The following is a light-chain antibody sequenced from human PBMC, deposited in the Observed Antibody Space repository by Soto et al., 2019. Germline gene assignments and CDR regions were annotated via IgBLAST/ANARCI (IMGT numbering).Light chain of an antibody. J-gene: IGLJ2*01. CDR1: SSDVGSYNL. CDR2: EGG. CDR3: CSYAGYSTSAV. Sequence: QSALTQPASVSGSPGQSITISCTGTSSDVGSYNLVSWYQQHPGKAPKVIIYEGGKRPSGVSNRFSGSKSDITASLTISGLQAEDEADYYCCSYAGYSTSAVFGGGTKLTVL. V-gene: IGLV2-23*01.